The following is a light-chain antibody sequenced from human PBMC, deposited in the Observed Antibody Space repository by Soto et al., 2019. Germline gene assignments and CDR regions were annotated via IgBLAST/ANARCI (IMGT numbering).Light chain of an antibody. CDR2: INN. V-gene: IGLV1-44*01. J-gene: IGLJ3*02. CDR3: ATWDDSLNGWV. Sequence: QSVLTQPPSASGTPGQRVTISCSGSSSNVGSNNVGWYQQLSGAAPKLLIFINNQRPSGVPDRFSGSKSGTSASLAISGLQSGDDADYYCATWDDSLNGWVFGGGTKVTVL. CDR1: SSNVGSNN.